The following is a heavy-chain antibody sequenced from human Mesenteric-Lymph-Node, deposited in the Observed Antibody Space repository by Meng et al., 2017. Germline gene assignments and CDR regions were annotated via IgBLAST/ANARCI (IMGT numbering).Heavy chain of an antibody. CDR3: ARDRGVATSIAGFVY. V-gene: IGHV4-30-4*01. D-gene: IGHD5-12*01. CDR1: GGSISTGDYY. Sequence: QVQLQESGLGLVKPSPTLSLLCPVSGGSISTGDYYWSWIRRPPGKGLEWIGYIYYSGSTYYNPSLKSRVTISVDTSKNQFSLRLSSVTAADTAVYYCARDRGVATSIAGFVYWGQGTLVTVSS. CDR2: IYYSGST. J-gene: IGHJ4*02.